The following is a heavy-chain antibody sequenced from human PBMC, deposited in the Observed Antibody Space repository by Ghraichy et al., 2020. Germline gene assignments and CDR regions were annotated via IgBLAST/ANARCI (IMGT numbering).Heavy chain of an antibody. Sequence: GGSLRLSCAASGFTFSSYWMHWVRQAPGKGLVWVSRINSDGSSTSYADSVKGRFTISRDNAKNMLYLQMNSLRAEDTAVYYCARGEVGATTAGYYYYGMEVWGQGTTVTVSS. CDR3: ARGEVGATTAGYYYYGMEV. D-gene: IGHD1-26*01. CDR1: GFTFSSYW. V-gene: IGHV3-74*01. J-gene: IGHJ6*02. CDR2: INSDGSST.